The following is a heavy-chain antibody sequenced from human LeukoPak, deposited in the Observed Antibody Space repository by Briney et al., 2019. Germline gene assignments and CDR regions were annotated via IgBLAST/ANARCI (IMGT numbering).Heavy chain of an antibody. Sequence: GGSLRLSCTASGFSLEDYTIHWVRHAPGGGVEWVSLISWDGGSTYYADSVKGLFTISRDNSKNSLYLQMNSLRTEDTALYYGAKDAYERGYCNSGRCYSWGIDVWGQGTTVTVS. V-gene: IGHV3-43*01. CDR3: AKDAYERGYCNSGRCYSWGIDV. J-gene: IGHJ6*01. CDR1: GFSLEDYT. CDR2: ISWDGGST. D-gene: IGHD2-15*01.